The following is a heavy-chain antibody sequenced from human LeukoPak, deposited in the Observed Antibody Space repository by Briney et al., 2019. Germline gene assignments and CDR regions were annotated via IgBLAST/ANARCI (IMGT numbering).Heavy chain of an antibody. CDR2: IYSDGST. CDR3: VRPKQSSTSWLHYGMAV. J-gene: IGHJ6*02. Sequence: EPGGSLRLSCAASGLTVSSNYLSWVRQAPGKGLEWVSRIYSDGSTYYADSVRGRFTTARANSKNTLNLQMNSIRADDTAVFYWVRPKQSSTSWLHYGMAVWGQGTTVTVSS. CDR1: GLTVSSNY. D-gene: IGHD2-2*01. V-gene: IGHV3-66*04.